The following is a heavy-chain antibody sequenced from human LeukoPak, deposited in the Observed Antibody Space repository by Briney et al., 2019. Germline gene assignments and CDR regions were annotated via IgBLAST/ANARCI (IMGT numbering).Heavy chain of an antibody. V-gene: IGHV4-39*01. Sequence: SETLSLTCTVSGGSISNYYWGWIRQPPGKGLEWVGSIYYSGSTYYNPSLKSRVTISVDTSKNQFSLKLSSVTAADTAVYYCARHGSLLLWFGETYFDYWGQGTLVTVSS. CDR2: IYYSGST. CDR1: GGSISNYY. J-gene: IGHJ4*02. D-gene: IGHD3-10*01. CDR3: ARHGSLLLWFGETYFDY.